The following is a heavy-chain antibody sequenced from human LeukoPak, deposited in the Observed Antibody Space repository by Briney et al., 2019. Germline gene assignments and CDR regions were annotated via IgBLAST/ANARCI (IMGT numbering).Heavy chain of an antibody. J-gene: IGHJ6*02. CDR1: GFTFNSEW. Sequence: GGSLRLSRGASGFTFNSEWMSWVRQAPGEGLEWVAIIKPDGSATSYVDSAKGRFTISRDNAKNSLSLQMHSLKVEDTGVYYCARGGSMDVWGQGTAVTVSS. V-gene: IGHV3-7*05. CDR2: IKPDGSAT. CDR3: ARGGSMDV.